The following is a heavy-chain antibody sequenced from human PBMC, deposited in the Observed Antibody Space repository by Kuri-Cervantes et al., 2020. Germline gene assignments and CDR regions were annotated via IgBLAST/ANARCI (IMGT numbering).Heavy chain of an antibody. J-gene: IGHJ3*02. CDR2: IDPSGGST. CDR3: ARDSQGGAFDI. CDR1: GYTFTSYY. D-gene: IGHD1-26*01. Sequence: ASVKVSCKASGYTFTSYYMHWVRQAPGQGLEWMGIIDPSGGSTSYAQKFQGRVTMTRDTSTSTVYMELSSLRSEDTAVYYCARDSQGGAFDIWGQGTMVTVSS. V-gene: IGHV1-46*01.